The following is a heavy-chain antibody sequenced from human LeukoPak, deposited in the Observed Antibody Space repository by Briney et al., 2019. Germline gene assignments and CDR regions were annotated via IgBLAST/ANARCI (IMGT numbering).Heavy chain of an antibody. CDR3: AKRASGSGTSLYYFDY. CDR2: ISNSGGST. CDR1: GFTFSSYA. J-gene: IGHJ4*02. V-gene: IGHV3-23*01. Sequence: GGSLRLSCAASGFTFSSYAMSWVRQAPGKGLEWVSVISNSGGSTFYADSVKGRFTISRDNSRNTLYLQMNSLRAEDTAVYYCAKRASGSGTSLYYFDYWGQGTLVTVSS. D-gene: IGHD3-10*01.